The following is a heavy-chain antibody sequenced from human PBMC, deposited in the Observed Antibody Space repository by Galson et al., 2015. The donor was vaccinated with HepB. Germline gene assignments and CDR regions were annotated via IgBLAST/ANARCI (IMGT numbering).Heavy chain of an antibody. J-gene: IGHJ4*02. Sequence: SLRLSCAGSGFTFSSYAMTWVRQAPGKGLEWVSAITSSGGSTYYADSVKGRFTISRDNAKNTLYLQMNSLRAEDTAVYYCARGGGSLDYWGQGALVTVSS. CDR3: ARGGGSLDY. CDR1: GFTFSSYA. D-gene: IGHD1-26*01. CDR2: ITSSGGST. V-gene: IGHV3-23*01.